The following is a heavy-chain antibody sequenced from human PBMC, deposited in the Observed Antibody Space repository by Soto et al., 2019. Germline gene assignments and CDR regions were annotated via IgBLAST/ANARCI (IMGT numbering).Heavy chain of an antibody. CDR3: AKDLFVRTYCGGDCYGYYFDY. D-gene: IGHD2-21*02. Sequence: GGSLRLSCAASGFTFSSYAMSWVRQAPGKGLEWVSAISGSGGSTYYADSVKGRFTISRDNSKNTLYLQMNSLRAEDTAVYHCAKDLFVRTYCGGDCYGYYFDYWGQGTLVTVSS. CDR1: GFTFSSYA. CDR2: ISGSGGST. J-gene: IGHJ4*02. V-gene: IGHV3-23*01.